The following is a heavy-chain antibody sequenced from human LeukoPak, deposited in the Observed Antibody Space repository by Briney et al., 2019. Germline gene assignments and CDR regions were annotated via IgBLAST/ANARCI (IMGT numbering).Heavy chain of an antibody. CDR3: ARGDSYDILTGYYLYSNWFDP. Sequence: GASVKVSCKASGYTFTSYDINWVRQATGQGLEWMGWMNPNSGNTGYAQKFQGRVTITRNTSISTAYMELSSLRSEDTAVYYCARGDSYDILTGYYLYSNWFDPWGQGTLVTVSS. J-gene: IGHJ5*02. CDR2: MNPNSGNT. D-gene: IGHD3-9*01. CDR1: GYTFTSYD. V-gene: IGHV1-8*03.